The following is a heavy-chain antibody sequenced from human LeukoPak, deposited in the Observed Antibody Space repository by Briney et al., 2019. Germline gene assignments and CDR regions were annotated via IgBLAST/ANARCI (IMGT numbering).Heavy chain of an antibody. D-gene: IGHD6-19*01. CDR2: IRYDGSNK. CDR3: AKAGTQQWLLFVGVY. J-gene: IGHJ4*02. Sequence: PGGSLRLSCAASGFTFNTYGMLWVRQAPGQGPEWVALIRYDGSNKYYADSVKGRFTISRDNSKNTLYLQMNSLRVEDTAMYYCAKAGTQQWLLFVGVYWGQGALVTVSS. CDR1: GFTFNTYG. V-gene: IGHV3-30*02.